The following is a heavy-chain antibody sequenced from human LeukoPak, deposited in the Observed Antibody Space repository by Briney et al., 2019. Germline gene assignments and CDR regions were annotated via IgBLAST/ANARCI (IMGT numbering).Heavy chain of an antibody. CDR2: FDPEDGET. Sequence: ASVKVSYKVSGYTLTELSMHWVRQAPGHGLGGGGGFDPEDGETIYAQKFEGRVTMTVDTSTDTAYMELSSLRSEDTAVYYCATDRSRAPDYWGQGTLVTVSS. CDR3: ATDRSRAPDY. J-gene: IGHJ4*02. V-gene: IGHV1-24*01. CDR1: GYTLTELS.